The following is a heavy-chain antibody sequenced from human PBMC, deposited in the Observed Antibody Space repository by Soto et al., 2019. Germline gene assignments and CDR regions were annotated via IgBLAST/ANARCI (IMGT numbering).Heavy chain of an antibody. CDR3: ARDLSPRGYSYENYGMDG. V-gene: IGHV3-11*06. CDR1: GFHFIDYY. J-gene: IGHJ6*02. CDR2: ISSSSSYT. Sequence: GSLLLCCASSGFHFIDYYVSWLRPAPGKGLEWVSYISSSSSYTNYADSVKGRFTISRDNAKNSLYLQMNSLRAEDTAVYYCARDLSPRGYSYENYGMDGWGQGTTVPVSS. D-gene: IGHD5-18*01.